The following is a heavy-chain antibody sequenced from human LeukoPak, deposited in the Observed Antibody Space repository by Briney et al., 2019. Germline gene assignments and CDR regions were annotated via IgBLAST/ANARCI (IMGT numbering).Heavy chain of an antibody. D-gene: IGHD2-2*01. V-gene: IGHV3-21*01. CDR2: ISSSSYI. CDR3: AREGCSSTSCYGWFDP. J-gene: IGHJ5*02. Sequence: GGSLRLSCAASGFTFSSYSMNWVRQAPGKGLEWVSSISSSSYIYYADSVKGRFTISRDNAKNSLYLQMNSLRAEDTAVYYCAREGCSSTSCYGWFDPWGQGTLVTVSS. CDR1: GFTFSSYS.